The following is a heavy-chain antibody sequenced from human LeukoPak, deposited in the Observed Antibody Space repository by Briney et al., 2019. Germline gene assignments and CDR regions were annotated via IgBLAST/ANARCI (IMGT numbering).Heavy chain of an antibody. Sequence: SETLSLTCTVSGGSIGSSSYYWGWIRQPPGKGLEWIGSIYYSGSTYYNPSLKSRVTISVDTSKNQFSLKLSSVTAADTAVYYCASLRDYDFWSGPDYWGQGTLVTVSS. CDR3: ASLRDYDFWSGPDY. CDR2: IYYSGST. V-gene: IGHV4-39*01. CDR1: GGSIGSSSYY. J-gene: IGHJ4*02. D-gene: IGHD3-3*01.